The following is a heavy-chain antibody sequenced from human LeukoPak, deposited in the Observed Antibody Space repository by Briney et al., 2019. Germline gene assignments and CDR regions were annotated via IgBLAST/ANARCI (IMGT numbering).Heavy chain of an antibody. CDR1: GGSISSGDYY. V-gene: IGHV4-30-4*01. CDR3: ARPYYYDSRIDP. J-gene: IGHJ5*02. CDR2: TYYSGST. D-gene: IGHD3-22*01. Sequence: SQTLSLTCTVSGGSISSGDYYWSWIRRPPGKGLEWIGYTYYSGSTYYNPSLKNRVSISVDTSKNQFSLNLSSVTAADTAVYYCARPYYYDSRIDPWGQGTPVTVSS.